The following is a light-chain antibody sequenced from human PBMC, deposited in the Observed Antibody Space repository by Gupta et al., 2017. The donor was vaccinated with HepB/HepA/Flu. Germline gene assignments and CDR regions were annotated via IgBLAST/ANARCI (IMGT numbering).Light chain of an antibody. CDR2: GAS. Sequence: EIVMTQSPATLSVSPGERATLSCRASQSVSSNLAWYQQKPGQAPRLLIYGASTRATGIPARFSGSGYGTEFTLTISSRQSEDFAVYYCQQYNNWPPITFGQGTRQEIK. CDR3: QQYNNWPPIT. V-gene: IGKV3-15*01. J-gene: IGKJ5*01. CDR1: QSVSSN.